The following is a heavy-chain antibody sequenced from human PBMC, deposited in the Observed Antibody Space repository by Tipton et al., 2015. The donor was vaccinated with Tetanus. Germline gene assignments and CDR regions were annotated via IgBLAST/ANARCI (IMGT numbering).Heavy chain of an antibody. Sequence: QLVQSGAEMKKPGASVKVSCKASGYTFTGYYIYWVRQAPGQGLEWMGWIDPNSGGTVYAQKFQGRVTMTRDTSISTAYTELSSLRSDDTAVYYCARDRGDYIYYGMDVWGPGTTVTVS. CDR2: IDPNSGGT. CDR3: ARDRGDYIYYGMDV. CDR1: GYTFTGYY. J-gene: IGHJ6*02. V-gene: IGHV1-2*02. D-gene: IGHD3-22*01.